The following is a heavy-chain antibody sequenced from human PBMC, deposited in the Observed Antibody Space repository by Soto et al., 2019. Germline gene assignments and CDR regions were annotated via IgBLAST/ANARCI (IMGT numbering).Heavy chain of an antibody. CDR1: GGSFSGYY. V-gene: IGHV4-34*01. J-gene: IGHJ5*02. Sequence: SETLCLTCPVYGGSFSGYYWSWIRQPPGKGLEWIGEINHSGSTNYNPSLKSRVTISVDTSKNQSSLRLSSVTAADTALYYCARQGYSSGWPNYFDPWGQGTLVTVSS. CDR3: ARQGYSSGWPNYFDP. CDR2: INHSGST. D-gene: IGHD6-19*01.